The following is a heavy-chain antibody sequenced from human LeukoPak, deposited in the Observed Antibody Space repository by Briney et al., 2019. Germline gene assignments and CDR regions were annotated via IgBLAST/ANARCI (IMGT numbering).Heavy chain of an antibody. D-gene: IGHD4-17*01. CDR1: GGSISSYY. CDR2: IYYSGST. Sequence: PSETLSLTCTVSGGSISSYYWSWIRQPPGKGLEWIGYIYYSGSTNYNPSLKSRVTISVDTSKNQFSLKLSSVTAADTAVYYCARAVDGDNYYYYYYMDVWGKGTTVTISS. V-gene: IGHV4-59*01. CDR3: ARAVDGDNYYYYYYMDV. J-gene: IGHJ6*03.